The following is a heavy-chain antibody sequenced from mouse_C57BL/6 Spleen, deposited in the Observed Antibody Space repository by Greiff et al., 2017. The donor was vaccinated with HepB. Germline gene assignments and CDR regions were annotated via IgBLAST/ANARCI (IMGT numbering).Heavy chain of an antibody. D-gene: IGHD3-1*01. CDR3: ARSRESGAMDY. Sequence: VQLQQPGAELVRPGTSVKLSCKASGYTFTSYWMHWVKQRPGQGLEWIGVIDPSDSYTNYNQKFKGKATLTVDTSSSTAYMQLSSLTSEDSAVYYCARSRESGAMDYWGQGTSVTVSS. V-gene: IGHV1-59*01. CDR1: GYTFTSYW. J-gene: IGHJ4*01. CDR2: IDPSDSYT.